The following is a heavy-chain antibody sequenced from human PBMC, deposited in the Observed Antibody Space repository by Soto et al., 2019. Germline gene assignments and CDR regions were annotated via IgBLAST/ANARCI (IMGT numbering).Heavy chain of an antibody. J-gene: IGHJ4*02. V-gene: IGHV4-61*01. CDR2: GYYSGTT. CDR1: GGSVSNKTYY. D-gene: IGHD4-17*01. Sequence: SETLSLTCSVSGGSVSNKTYYWSWIRQPPGKRLEWIGYGYYSGTTNYNPSLKSRVTISVDLSKNQFSLRLSSVTTADTALYYCARTTAVPNTLRSRYFFDYWGQGTLVTVSS. CDR3: ARTTAVPNTLRSRYFFDY.